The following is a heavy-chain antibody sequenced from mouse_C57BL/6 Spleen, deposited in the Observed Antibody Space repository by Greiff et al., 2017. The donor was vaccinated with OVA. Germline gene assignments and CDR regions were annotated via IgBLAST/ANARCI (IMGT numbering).Heavy chain of an antibody. CDR1: GYTFTDYY. Sequence: VQLQQSGPVLVKPGASVKMSCKASGYTFTDYYMNWVKQSHGKSLEWIGVINPYNGGTSYNKKLKGKATLTVDKSSSTAYMELNRLTSEDSAVYYCARPYLITTVVAHFDYWGQGTTLTVSS. CDR2: INPYNGGT. CDR3: ARPYLITTVVAHFDY. D-gene: IGHD1-1*01. V-gene: IGHV1-19*01. J-gene: IGHJ2*01.